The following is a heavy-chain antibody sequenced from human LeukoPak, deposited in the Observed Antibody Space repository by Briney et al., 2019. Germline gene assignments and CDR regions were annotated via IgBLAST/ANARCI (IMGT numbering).Heavy chain of an antibody. J-gene: IGHJ4*02. Sequence: GESLKISCKGSGYSFTSYWIGWVRQMPGKGLEWMGIIYPGDSDTRYSPSFQGQVTISADKSISTAYLQWSSLKASDTAMYYCARLGSYDILTGSFDYWGQGTLVTVSS. CDR2: IYPGDSDT. V-gene: IGHV5-51*01. D-gene: IGHD3-9*01. CDR3: ARLGSYDILTGSFDY. CDR1: GYSFTSYW.